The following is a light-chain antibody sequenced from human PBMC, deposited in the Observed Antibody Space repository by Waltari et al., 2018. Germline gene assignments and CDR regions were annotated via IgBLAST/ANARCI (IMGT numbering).Light chain of an antibody. CDR1: SSNIRSNA. CDR3: AAWDDSLNGVV. J-gene: IGLJ2*01. CDR2: SND. Sequence: QSVLTHSPSASGTPGQRVTISCSGSSSNIRSNAVNWYRQLPGTAPKLLIFSNDQRPSGVPDRFSGSKSGTSASLAISGLQSEDEADYYCAAWDDSLNGVVFGGGTKLTVL. V-gene: IGLV1-44*01.